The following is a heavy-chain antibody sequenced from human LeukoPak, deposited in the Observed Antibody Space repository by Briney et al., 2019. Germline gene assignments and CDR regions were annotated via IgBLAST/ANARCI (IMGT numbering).Heavy chain of an antibody. Sequence: ASVTLPFTSSVYTFTIYNINWGRQAPGQGQGRMGCMNPKYGRTDYAQKFQGRVTMTSNTSTSTAYIELSSLRSEDTAIYYCAKHSSAAMSVPAWIDLWGQGTLVTVSS. D-gene: IGHD4-11*01. CDR1: VYTFTIYN. V-gene: IGHV1-8*01. CDR2: MNPKYGRT. CDR3: AKHSSAAMSVPAWIDL. J-gene: IGHJ5*02.